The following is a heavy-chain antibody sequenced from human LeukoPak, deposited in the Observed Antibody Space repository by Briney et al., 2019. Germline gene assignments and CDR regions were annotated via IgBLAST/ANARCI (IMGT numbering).Heavy chain of an antibody. CDR3: AKDPCSSTSCYIPPLTASSY. V-gene: IGHV3-30*02. J-gene: IGHJ4*02. CDR2: IRYDGSNK. Sequence: TGGSLRLSCAASGFTFSSYAMHWVRQAPGKGLEWVAFIRYDGSNKYYADSVKGRFTISRDNSKNTLYLQMNSLRAEDTAVYYCAKDPCSSTSCYIPPLTASSYWGQGTLVTVSS. D-gene: IGHD2-2*02. CDR1: GFTFSSYA.